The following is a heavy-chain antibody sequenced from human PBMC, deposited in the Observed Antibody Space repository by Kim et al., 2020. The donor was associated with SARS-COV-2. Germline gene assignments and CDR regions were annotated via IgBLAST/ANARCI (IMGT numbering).Heavy chain of an antibody. J-gene: IGHJ4*02. D-gene: IGHD3-10*01. CDR2: IKSKTDGGTK. V-gene: IGHV3-15*01. CDR3: TTSSYGSGSYYKVGFDY. Sequence: GGSLRLSCAASGFTFSNAWMSCVRQAPGKGLEWVGRIKSKTDGGTKDYAAPVKGRFTISRDDSKNTLYLQMNSLKTEDTAVYYCTTSSYGSGSYYKVGFDYWGQGTLVTVSS. CDR1: GFTFSNAW.